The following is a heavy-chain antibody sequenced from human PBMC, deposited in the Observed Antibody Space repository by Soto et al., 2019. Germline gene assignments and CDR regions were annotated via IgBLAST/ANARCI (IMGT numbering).Heavy chain of an antibody. V-gene: IGHV4-38-2*01. CDR3: ARIDTVAVRFDY. CDR2: INHSGST. D-gene: IGHD4-17*01. CDR1: GYSISSGYY. J-gene: IGHJ4*02. Sequence: PSETLSLTCAVSGYSISSGYYWGWIRQPPGKGLEWIGSINHSGSTYYNPSLKSRVTISVDTSKYQFPLKLSSVTAADTAVYYCARIDTVAVRFDYWGQGTLVTVSS.